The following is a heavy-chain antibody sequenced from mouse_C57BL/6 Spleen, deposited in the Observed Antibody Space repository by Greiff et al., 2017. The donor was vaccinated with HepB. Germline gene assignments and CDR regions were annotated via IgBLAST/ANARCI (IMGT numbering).Heavy chain of an antibody. CDR3: ARLAYDGYSWFSY. CDR2: IDPANGNT. Sequence: EVQLQQSVAELVRPGASVKLSCTASGFHIKNTYMHWVKQRPEQGLEWIGSIDPANGNTKYAPKLQGKATITADTSSNTAYLQLSSLTSEDTAIYDCARLAYDGYSWFSYWGQGTLVTVSA. V-gene: IGHV14-3*01. J-gene: IGHJ3*01. CDR1: GFHIKNTY. D-gene: IGHD2-3*01.